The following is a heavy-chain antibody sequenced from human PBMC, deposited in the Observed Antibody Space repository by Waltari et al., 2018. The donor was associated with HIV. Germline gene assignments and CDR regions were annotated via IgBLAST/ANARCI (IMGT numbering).Heavy chain of an antibody. CDR1: GGSISSGGYY. J-gene: IGHJ6*02. V-gene: IGHV4-31*03. D-gene: IGHD3-3*01. CDR2: INYSGGT. CDR3: ARDHATIFGGGGRDYGMDV. Sequence: QVQLQESGPGLVKPSQTLSLTCTVSGGSISSGGYYWSWIRQHPGKGLGWIGYINYSGGTYNNPPRKSRVTISVDTSKIPFSRKRSSVTAADTAVYYCARDHATIFGGGGRDYGMDVWGQGTTVTVSS.